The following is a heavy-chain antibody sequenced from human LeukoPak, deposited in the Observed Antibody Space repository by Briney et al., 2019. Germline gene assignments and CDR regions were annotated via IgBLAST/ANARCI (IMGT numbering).Heavy chain of an antibody. J-gene: IGHJ4*02. CDR1: GYSFTSYW. CDR3: ARHSVGTGEPDYFDY. Sequence: GESLKISCKGSGYSFTSYWIGWVRQMPGKGLEWMGIIYPADSDTRYSPSFQGQVTISADKSISTAYLQWSSLKAPDTAMYYCARHSVGTGEPDYFDYWGQGTLVTVSS. CDR2: IYPADSDT. D-gene: IGHD1-14*01. V-gene: IGHV5-51*01.